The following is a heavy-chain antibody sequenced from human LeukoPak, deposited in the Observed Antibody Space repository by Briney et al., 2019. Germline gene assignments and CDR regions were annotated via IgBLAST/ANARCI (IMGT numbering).Heavy chain of an antibody. J-gene: IGHJ4*02. CDR3: ARDLLGGGSGYSSGWYIRDY. D-gene: IGHD6-19*01. Sequence: GSSVKVSCKASGGTFSSYAISWVRQAPGQGLEWMGWINPNSGGTNYAQKFQGRVTMTRDTSISTAYMELSRLRSDDTAVYYCARDLLGGGSGYSSGWYIRDYWGQGTLVTVSS. CDR2: INPNSGGT. V-gene: IGHV1-2*02. CDR1: GGTFSSYA.